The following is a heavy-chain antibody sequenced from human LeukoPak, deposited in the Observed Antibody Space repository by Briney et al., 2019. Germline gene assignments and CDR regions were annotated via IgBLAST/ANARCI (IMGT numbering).Heavy chain of an antibody. J-gene: IGHJ4*02. CDR3: ARSLISGVAAAAPDY. Sequence: ASVKVSCKASGYTFTSYGISWVRQAPGQGLEWMGWISAYNGNTNYAQKLQGRVTMTTDTSTSTAYMELRSLRSDDTAVYYCARSLISGVAAAAPDYWGQGTLVTVSS. CDR2: ISAYNGNT. D-gene: IGHD6-13*01. V-gene: IGHV1-18*01. CDR1: GYTFTSYG.